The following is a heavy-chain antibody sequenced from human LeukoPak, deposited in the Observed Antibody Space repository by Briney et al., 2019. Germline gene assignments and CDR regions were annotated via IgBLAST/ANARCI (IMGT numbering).Heavy chain of an antibody. CDR3: AKDQSATVRDGAFDI. CDR1: GFTFDDYA. CDR2: ISWNSGSI. Sequence: PGRSLRLSCAASGFTFDDYAMHWVRQAPGKGLEWVSGISWNSGSIGYADSVKGRFTISRDNAKNSLYLQMNSLRAEDMALYYCAKDQSATVRDGAFDIWGQGTMVTVSP. D-gene: IGHD4-17*01. J-gene: IGHJ3*02. V-gene: IGHV3-9*03.